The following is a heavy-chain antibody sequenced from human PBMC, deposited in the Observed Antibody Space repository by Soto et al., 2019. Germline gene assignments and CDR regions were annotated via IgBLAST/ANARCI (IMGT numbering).Heavy chain of an antibody. CDR2: IYYSGST. D-gene: IGHD4-17*01. CDR3: ARREVTVTTYILLSYNLFDP. CDR1: GGSISSSSYY. Sequence: SETLSLTCTVSGGSISSSSYYWGWIRQPPGKGLEWIGSIYYSGSTYYNPSLKSRVTISVDTSKNQFSLKLSSVTAADTAVYYCARREVTVTTYILLSYNLFDPWGQGTLVTVSS. V-gene: IGHV4-39*01. J-gene: IGHJ5*02.